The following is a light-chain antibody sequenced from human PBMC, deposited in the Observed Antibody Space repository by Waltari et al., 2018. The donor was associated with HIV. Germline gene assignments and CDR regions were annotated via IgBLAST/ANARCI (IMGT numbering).Light chain of an antibody. Sequence: QSALAQPASVSGSPGQSTTVSCTGTSSAAGGSPCASWYQQHPGKAPKLMIYEVSYSPAGVSHRFSGSRSGNTASLTISGLQAHGEADYYCSSYTISSSLVFGGGTKLTVL. J-gene: IGLJ3*02. CDR2: EVS. CDR1: SSAAGGSPC. V-gene: IGLV2-14*01. CDR3: SSYTISSSLV.